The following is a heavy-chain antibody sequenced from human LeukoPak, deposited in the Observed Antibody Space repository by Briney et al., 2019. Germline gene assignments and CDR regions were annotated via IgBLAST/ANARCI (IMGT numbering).Heavy chain of an antibody. J-gene: IGHJ4*02. D-gene: IGHD3-16*02. Sequence: SETLSLTCTVSGGSISSSSYYWGWIRQPPGKGLEWIGSIYYSGSTYYNPSLKSRVTISVDTSKNQFSLKLSSVTAADTAVYYCARYDYVWGSYRYYFDYWGQGTLVTVSS. CDR1: GGSISSSSYY. CDR3: ARYDYVWGSYRYYFDY. V-gene: IGHV4-39*07. CDR2: IYYSGST.